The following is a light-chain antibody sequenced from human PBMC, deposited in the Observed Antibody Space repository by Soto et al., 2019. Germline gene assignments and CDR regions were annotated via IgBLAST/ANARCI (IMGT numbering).Light chain of an antibody. J-gene: IGKJ1*01. CDR3: QYRSDWPSTWT. CDR2: DAS. V-gene: IGKV3-11*01. CDR1: HGVTSS. Sequence: EIVSTQSPATLSLSPGERATLSCRASHGVTSSLAWYQQKPGQAPRLLIYDASSRATGIPARFSGSGSGTDFTLTISSLEPEDFAVYYCQYRSDWPSTWTFGQGTKVEIK.